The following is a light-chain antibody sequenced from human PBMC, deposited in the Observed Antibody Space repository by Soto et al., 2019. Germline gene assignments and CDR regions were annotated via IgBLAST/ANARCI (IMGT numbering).Light chain of an antibody. J-gene: IGKJ5*01. Sequence: MVMTQSPATLTVSPVERATLSFRASQSVRSNLAWYQQKPGQAPRLVIYAASTRATGIPDRFSGSVSGTEFTLTISSLQSEDFAVYYCQQYNEWPPFTFGQGTRLEIK. CDR1: QSVRSN. V-gene: IGKV3-15*01. CDR2: AAS. CDR3: QQYNEWPPFT.